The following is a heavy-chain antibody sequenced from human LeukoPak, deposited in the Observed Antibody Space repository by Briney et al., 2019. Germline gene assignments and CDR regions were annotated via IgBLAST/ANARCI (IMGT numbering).Heavy chain of an antibody. J-gene: IGHJ3*02. CDR2: MNTNSGNT. CDR1: GYTFTSYD. Sequence: SSVKVSCKASGYTFTSYDINWVRQATGQGLEWMGWMNTNSGNTGYAQKFQGRVTMTRITSTGSAYMELSSMRSEDTAVYYCARGYPPVLLWFGELSGTDAFDIWGQGTMVTVSS. CDR3: ARGYPPVLLWFGELSGTDAFDI. D-gene: IGHD3-10*01. V-gene: IGHV1-8*01.